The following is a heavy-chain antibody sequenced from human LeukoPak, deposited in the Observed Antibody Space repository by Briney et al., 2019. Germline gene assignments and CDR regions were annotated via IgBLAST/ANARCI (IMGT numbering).Heavy chain of an antibody. Sequence: SETLSPTCTVSGGSISSYYWSWIRQPPGKGLEWIGYIYYSGSTNYNPSLKSRVTISVDTSKNQFSLKLSSVTAADTAVYYCARSSIMILVEEWGQGTLVTVSS. CDR1: GGSISSYY. CDR3: ARSSIMILVEE. CDR2: IYYSGST. J-gene: IGHJ4*02. V-gene: IGHV4-59*08. D-gene: IGHD3-16*01.